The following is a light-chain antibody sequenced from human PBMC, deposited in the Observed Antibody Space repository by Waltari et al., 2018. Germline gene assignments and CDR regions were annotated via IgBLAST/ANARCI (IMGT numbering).Light chain of an antibody. CDR1: QFIANR. V-gene: IGKV1-39*01. Sequence: DIQMTQSPPSLSASTGDRVTLTCRARQFIANRLIWYQQRPGKAPRLLIYAASNVHSGVSSRFSGSGYGTDFTLTISDLQAEDFGTYYCQETYSTGTFGQGTKVDMK. CDR2: AAS. CDR3: QETYSTGT. J-gene: IGKJ1*01.